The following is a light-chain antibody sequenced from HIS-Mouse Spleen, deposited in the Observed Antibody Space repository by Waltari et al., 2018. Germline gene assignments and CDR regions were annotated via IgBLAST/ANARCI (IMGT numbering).Light chain of an antibody. Sequence: EIVFTQSPATLSLSPGERATLPCRARQSVSSYLAWYQQKPGQAPRLLIYDASNRATGIPARFSGSGSGTDFTLTISSLEPEDFAVYYCQQRSNWPPGTFGGGTKVEIK. CDR3: QQRSNWPPGT. J-gene: IGKJ4*01. V-gene: IGKV3-11*01. CDR1: QSVSSY. CDR2: DAS.